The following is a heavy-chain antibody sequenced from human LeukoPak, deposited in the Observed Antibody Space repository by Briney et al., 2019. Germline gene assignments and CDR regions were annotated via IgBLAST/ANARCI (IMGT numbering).Heavy chain of an antibody. CDR2: ISSSGSGTYYT. Sequence: GGSLRLSCAASGFTFSTYAISWVRQAPGKGLEWVSAISSSGSGTYYTYYTDSVKGRFTISRDNSKNTLFLRMNSLRVEDTAVYYCTKCAGYSCTNDMDVWGRGTTVTVSS. CDR3: TKCAGYSCTNDMDV. V-gene: IGHV3-23*01. D-gene: IGHD6-13*01. CDR1: GFTFSTYA. J-gene: IGHJ6*03.